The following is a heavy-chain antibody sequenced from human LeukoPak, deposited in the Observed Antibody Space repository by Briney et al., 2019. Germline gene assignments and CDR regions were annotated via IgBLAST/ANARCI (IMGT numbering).Heavy chain of an antibody. CDR3: ARSYGDYVGGPYYGMDV. CDR1: GFTFSSYA. CDR2: ISYDGSNK. J-gene: IGHJ6*02. Sequence: GGSLRLSCAASGFTFSSYAMHWVRQAPGKGLEWVAVISYDGSNKYYADSVKGRFTISRDNSKNTLYLQMNSLRAEDTAVYYCARSYGDYVGGPYYGMDVWGQGTTVTVSS. D-gene: IGHD4-17*01. V-gene: IGHV3-30-3*01.